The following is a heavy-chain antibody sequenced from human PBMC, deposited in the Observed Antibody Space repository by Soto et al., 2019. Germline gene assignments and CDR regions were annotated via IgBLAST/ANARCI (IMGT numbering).Heavy chain of an antibody. Sequence: SETLSLTCTVSGVSLNTRDYYRAWIRQPPGKGPEWIATIYHNGNTYYNPSLKSRTTISVDPSKNHFSLRLTSVTAADTAVYFCARGFGGYSWFDPWGQGTLVTVSS. D-gene: IGHD2-15*01. V-gene: IGHV4-39*02. CDR3: ARGFGGYSWFDP. J-gene: IGHJ5*02. CDR1: GVSLNTRDYY. CDR2: IYHNGNT.